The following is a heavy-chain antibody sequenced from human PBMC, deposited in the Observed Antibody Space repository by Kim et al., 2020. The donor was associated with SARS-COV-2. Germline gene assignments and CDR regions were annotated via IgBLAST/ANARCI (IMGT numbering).Heavy chain of an antibody. CDR2: INHSGST. V-gene: IGHV4-34*01. CDR1: GGSFSGYY. D-gene: IGHD6-25*01. CDR3: ARGQRQGGLVNAFDI. Sequence: SETLSLTCAVYGGSFSGYYWSWIRQPPGKGLEWIGEINHSGSTNYNPSLKSRVTISVDTSKNQFSLKLSSVTAADTAVYYCARGQRQGGLVNAFDIWGQGAMVTVSS. J-gene: IGHJ3*02.